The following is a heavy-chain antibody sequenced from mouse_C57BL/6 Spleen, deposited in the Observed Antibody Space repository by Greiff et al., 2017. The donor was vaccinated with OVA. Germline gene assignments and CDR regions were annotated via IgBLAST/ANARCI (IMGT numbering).Heavy chain of an antibody. CDR3: SRADYDVDYAMDY. CDR1: GFTFSDYY. Sequence: EVMLVESEGGLVQPGSSMKLSCTASGFTFSDYYMAWVRQGPEKGLEWVANINYDGSSTYYLASLKSRFTISTDNAKNILYLQMSSLKSEDTATYYCSRADYDVDYAMDYWGQGTSVTVSS. D-gene: IGHD2-4*01. CDR2: INYDGSST. J-gene: IGHJ4*01. V-gene: IGHV5-16*01.